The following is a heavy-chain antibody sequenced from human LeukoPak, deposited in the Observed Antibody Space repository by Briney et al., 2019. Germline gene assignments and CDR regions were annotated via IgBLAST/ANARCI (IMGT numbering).Heavy chain of an antibody. CDR1: GFTFSSYW. Sequence: GGSLRLSCAASGFTFSSYWMHWVRQAPGKGLAWVSRINTDGSSTSYADSVKGRFTISRDNAKNTVYLQMSSLRAEDTAVYYCALPGNYWGQGTLVTVSS. V-gene: IGHV3-74*01. CDR3: ALPGNY. J-gene: IGHJ4*02. CDR2: INTDGSST.